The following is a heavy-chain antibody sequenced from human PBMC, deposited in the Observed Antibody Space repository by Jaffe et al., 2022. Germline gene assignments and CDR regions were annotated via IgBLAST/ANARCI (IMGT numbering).Heavy chain of an antibody. CDR1: GFTFNNYD. Sequence: EVLLLESGGGLVQPGGSLRLSCAASGFTFNNYDMSWVRQAPGKGLQWVSAISGSGDTTYYADSVQGRFSISRDNSKNMVNLQMNSLRAEDTAIYYCAKYNCSGRPCPRGIDYWGQGILVTVSS. J-gene: IGHJ4*02. CDR2: ISGSGDTT. V-gene: IGHV3-23*01. D-gene: IGHD2-15*01. CDR3: AKYNCSGRPCPRGIDY.